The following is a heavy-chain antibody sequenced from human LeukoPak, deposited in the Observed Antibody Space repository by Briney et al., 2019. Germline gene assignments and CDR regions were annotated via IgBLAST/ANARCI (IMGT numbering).Heavy chain of an antibody. Sequence: IPSQTLSLTCAVSGGSISSGGYSWSWIRQPPGKGLEWIGYIYHSGSTYYNPSLKSRVTISVDRSKNQFSLKLSSVTAADTAVYYCASSIPHYYDSSAAFDIWGQGTMVTVSS. CDR2: IYHSGST. CDR3: ASSIPHYYDSSAAFDI. J-gene: IGHJ3*02. CDR1: GGSISSGGYS. D-gene: IGHD3-22*01. V-gene: IGHV4-30-2*01.